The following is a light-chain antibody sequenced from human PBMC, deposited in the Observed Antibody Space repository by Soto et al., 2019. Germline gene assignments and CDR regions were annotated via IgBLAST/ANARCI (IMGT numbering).Light chain of an antibody. Sequence: IVMTQSPATLSVSPGARAPLSCRASQSISTKLAWYQQKPGQAPRLLIYGASTRATGIPVRFSGSGSGTEFTLTITSLQFEDFAVYYCQEYNDWRPITFGGGTKVDI. CDR3: QEYNDWRPIT. CDR1: QSISTK. CDR2: GAS. J-gene: IGKJ4*01. V-gene: IGKV3-15*01.